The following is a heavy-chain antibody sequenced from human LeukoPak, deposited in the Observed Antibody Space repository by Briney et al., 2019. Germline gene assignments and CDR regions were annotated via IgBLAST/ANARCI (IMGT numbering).Heavy chain of an antibody. V-gene: IGHV1-2*02. CDR1: GYTFTGYY. D-gene: IGHD5-12*01. CDR3: ARDPSNSGYDYLYYFDS. J-gene: IGHJ4*02. CDR2: INPDNGGT. Sequence: ASVKVSCKASGYTFTGYYVHWVRQAPGQGLEWMGWINPDNGGTNYAQKFQGRVTMTRDMSISTAYMELSRLRSDDTAVYYCARDPSNSGYDYLYYFDSWGQGTLVTVSS.